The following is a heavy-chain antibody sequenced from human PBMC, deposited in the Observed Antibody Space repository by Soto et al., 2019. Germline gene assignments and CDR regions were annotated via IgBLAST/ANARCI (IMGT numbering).Heavy chain of an antibody. CDR1: GFIFSDYA. V-gene: IGHV3-30-3*01. J-gene: IGHJ1*01. Sequence: GGSLRLSCVASGFIFSDYAMHWARQAPGKGLEWAALISPAGTNQYYADSAKGRFTISRDNSKNTLYLQMNSLRPEDTGLYYCARENSRISPRLFQHWGHGTLVTVSS. CDR3: ARENSRISPRLFQH. CDR2: ISPAGTNQ. D-gene: IGHD6-6*01.